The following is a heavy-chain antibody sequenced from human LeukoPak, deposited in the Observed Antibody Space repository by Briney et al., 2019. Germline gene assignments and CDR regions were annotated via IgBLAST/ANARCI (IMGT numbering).Heavy chain of an antibody. Sequence: SETLSLTCTVSGGSISNYYWSWIRQPPGKGLEWIGEIYHSGSTNYNPSLKSRVTISVDKSKNQFSLKLSSVTAADTAVYYCARGSSSWSTDAFDIWGQGTMVTVSS. CDR1: GGSISNYY. D-gene: IGHD6-13*01. CDR3: ARGSSSWSTDAFDI. CDR2: IYHSGST. J-gene: IGHJ3*02. V-gene: IGHV4-59*12.